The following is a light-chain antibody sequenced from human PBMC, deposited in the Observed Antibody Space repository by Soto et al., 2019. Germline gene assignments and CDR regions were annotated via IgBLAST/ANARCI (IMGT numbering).Light chain of an antibody. CDR3: QQYGNWPWT. V-gene: IGKV3-15*01. CDR1: QSFSSN. CDR2: GAS. J-gene: IGKJ1*01. Sequence: EIMMTQSPATVSVSPGERATLSCRASQSFSSNLAWYQQTPGQAPRLLIYGASTRASGTPARFSGSGSGTEFTLTLSSLQSEDCAVYYCQQYGNWPWTFGQGTKVEIK.